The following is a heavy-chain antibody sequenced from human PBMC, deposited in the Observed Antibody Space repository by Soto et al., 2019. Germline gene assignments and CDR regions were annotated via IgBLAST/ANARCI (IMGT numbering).Heavy chain of an antibody. CDR2: ISAYNGNT. CDR1: GYTFTSYG. D-gene: IGHD2-2*01. Sequence: ASVKVSCKASGYTFTSYGISWVRQAPGQGLEWMGWISAYNGNTNYAQKLQGRVTMTTDTSTGTAYMELRSLRSDDTAVYYCARDIVVVPAASLEYYYMDVWGKGTTVTVSS. CDR3: ARDIVVVPAASLEYYYMDV. V-gene: IGHV1-18*01. J-gene: IGHJ6*03.